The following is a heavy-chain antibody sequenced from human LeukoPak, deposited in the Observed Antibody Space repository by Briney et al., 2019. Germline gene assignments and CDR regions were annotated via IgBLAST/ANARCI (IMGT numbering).Heavy chain of an antibody. D-gene: IGHD2-15*01. CDR2: IYSGGST. J-gene: IGHJ4*02. CDR1: GFTFSSYS. Sequence: GGSLRLSCAASGFTFSSYSMNWVRQAPGKGLEWVSVIYSGGSTYYADSVKGRFTTSRDNSKNTLYLQMNSLRAEDTAVYYCASLGYCSGGSCYFDYWGQGTLVTVSS. V-gene: IGHV3-53*01. CDR3: ASLGYCSGGSCYFDY.